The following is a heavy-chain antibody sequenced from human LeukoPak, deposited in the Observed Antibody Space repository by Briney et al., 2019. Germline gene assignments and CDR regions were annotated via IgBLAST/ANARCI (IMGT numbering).Heavy chain of an antibody. V-gene: IGHV3-23*01. J-gene: IGHJ4*02. D-gene: IGHD3-3*01. CDR1: GFTFSSYA. CDR2: ISGSGGST. Sequence: PGGSLRLSCAASGFTFSSYAMSWVRQAPGKGLEWVSAISGSGGSTYYADSVKGRFTISRDNSKNTLYLQMNSLRAEDTAVYYCASGVYYDFWSAPLDYWGQGTLVTVSS. CDR3: ASGVYYDFWSAPLDY.